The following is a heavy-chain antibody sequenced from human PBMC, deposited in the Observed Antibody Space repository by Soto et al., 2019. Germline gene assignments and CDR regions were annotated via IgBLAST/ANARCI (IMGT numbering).Heavy chain of an antibody. CDR1: GGSISSRSYY. V-gene: IGHV4-39*01. CDR3: ARHKDTSSRYLLPDF. D-gene: IGHD6-13*01. J-gene: IGHJ4*02. Sequence: QLQPQESGPGLVKPSETLSLTCTVSGGSISSRSYYWGWIRQPPGKGLEWIGSIYYSGNAYYNPSLKSRVAVSVDTSKNQFSLKVTSVTATDTAVYYCARHKDTSSRYLLPDFWGQGTLVTVSS. CDR2: IYYSGNA.